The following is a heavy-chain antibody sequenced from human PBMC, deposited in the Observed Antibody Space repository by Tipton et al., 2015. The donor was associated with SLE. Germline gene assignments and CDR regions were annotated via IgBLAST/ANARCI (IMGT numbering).Heavy chain of an antibody. CDR1: GGSISSSSYY. CDR3: ARCTKLTDDAFDI. Sequence: TLSLTCTVSGGSISSSSYYWGWIRQPPGKWLEWIGSIDYSGSTYYNPSLKSRVTISVDTSKNQFSLKLRSVTAADTAVYYCARCTKLTDDAFDIWGQGTMVTVSS. V-gene: IGHV4-39*07. CDR2: IDYSGST. D-gene: IGHD4/OR15-4a*01. J-gene: IGHJ3*02.